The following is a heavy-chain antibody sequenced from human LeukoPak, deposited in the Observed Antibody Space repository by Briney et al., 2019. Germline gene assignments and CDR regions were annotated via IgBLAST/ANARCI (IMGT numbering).Heavy chain of an antibody. CDR2: IYYSGST. J-gene: IGHJ4*02. D-gene: IGHD5-24*01. V-gene: IGHV4-39*01. Sequence: TSETLSLTCTVSGGSISSSSYYWGWIRQPPGKGLEWIGSIYYSGSTYYNPSLKSRVTISVDTSKNQFSLKLSSVTAADTAVYYCARPSRDAYNHDFDYWGQGTLVTVSS. CDR3: ARPSRDAYNHDFDY. CDR1: GGSISSSSYY.